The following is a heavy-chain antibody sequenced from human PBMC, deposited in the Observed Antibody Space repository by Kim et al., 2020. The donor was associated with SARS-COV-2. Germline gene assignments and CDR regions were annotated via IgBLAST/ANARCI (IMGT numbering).Heavy chain of an antibody. Sequence: KRDSPSLKSRLTIHKDTSKNQVVLTMTNMDPVDTATYYCAHSSPIWGMDVWGQGTTVTVSS. D-gene: IGHD3-16*01. V-gene: IGHV2-5*01. CDR2: K. J-gene: IGHJ6*02. CDR3: AHSSPIWGMDV.